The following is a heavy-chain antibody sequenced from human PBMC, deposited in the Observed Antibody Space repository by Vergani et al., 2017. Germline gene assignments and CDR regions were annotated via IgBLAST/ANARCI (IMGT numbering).Heavy chain of an antibody. CDR2: IRYDGSNK. Sequence: QVQLVESGGGVVQPGGSLRLSCAASGFTFSSYGMHWVRQAPGKGLEWVAFIRYDGSNKYYADSVKGLFTISRDNSKNTLYLQMNSLRAEDTAVYYCAKEASEDSSGYYYHFDYWGQGTLVTVSS. CDR1: GFTFSSYG. D-gene: IGHD3-22*01. J-gene: IGHJ4*02. V-gene: IGHV3-30*02. CDR3: AKEASEDSSGYYYHFDY.